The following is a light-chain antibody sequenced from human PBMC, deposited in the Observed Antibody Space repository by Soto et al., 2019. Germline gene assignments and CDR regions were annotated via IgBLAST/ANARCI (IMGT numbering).Light chain of an antibody. V-gene: IGKV3-15*01. CDR3: QQSNNWPYT. CDR1: QTVRDN. Sequence: EIVMTHSPATLSASPGDRATLSCRASQTVRDNLAWYQQKPGQAPRLLIYGASTRATGIPARFSGSGSGTEFTLTIDSLQSEDFALYFCQQSNNWPYTFGQGTKLEIK. J-gene: IGKJ2*01. CDR2: GAS.